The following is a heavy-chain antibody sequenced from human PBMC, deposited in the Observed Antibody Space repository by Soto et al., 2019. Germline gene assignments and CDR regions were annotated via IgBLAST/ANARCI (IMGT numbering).Heavy chain of an antibody. Sequence: QVQLVQSGAEVKKPGASVKVSCKTSGFTFTNYYINWVRQAPGQRLEVMGWISAYSGNTNYAQNLQGRVTMTTDTSASTAYLELRSLRSDDTAVYFCARGDTYYVNWYFDYWGQGTLVTVSS. CDR3: ARGDTYYVNWYFDY. CDR1: GFTFTNYY. CDR2: ISAYSGNT. D-gene: IGHD1-1*01. V-gene: IGHV1-18*01. J-gene: IGHJ4*02.